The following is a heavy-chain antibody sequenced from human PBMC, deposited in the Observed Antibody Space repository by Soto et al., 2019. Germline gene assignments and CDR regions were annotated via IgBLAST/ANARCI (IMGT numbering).Heavy chain of an antibody. J-gene: IGHJ3*02. CDR1: GFTVSDYY. D-gene: IGHD2-15*01. CDR3: AREHCSGGSCYPGAFDI. V-gene: IGHV3-11*06. CDR2: ISSSSSYT. Sequence: GVLRLSCAASGFTVSDYYMSLIRQAPGKGLEWVSYISSSSSYTNYADSVKGRFTISRDNAKNSLYLQMNSLRAEDTAVYYCAREHCSGGSCYPGAFDIWGQGTMVTVSS.